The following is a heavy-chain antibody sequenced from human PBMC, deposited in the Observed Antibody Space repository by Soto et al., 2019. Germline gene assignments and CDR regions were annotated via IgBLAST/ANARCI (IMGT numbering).Heavy chain of an antibody. J-gene: IGHJ4*02. CDR1: GGTFSSYA. CDR2: IIPVFGTG. D-gene: IGHD5-18*01. Sequence: QVQLVQSGAEVKKPGSSVKVSCKASGGTFSSYAISWVRQAPGQGLAGMGGIIPVFGTGIYAQKFQGRVTITADKSTNTAYMELSSLRSEDTAVYFCARVGGTGGYTYGLDYWGQGTLVTVSS. CDR3: ARVGGTGGYTYGLDY. V-gene: IGHV1-69*06.